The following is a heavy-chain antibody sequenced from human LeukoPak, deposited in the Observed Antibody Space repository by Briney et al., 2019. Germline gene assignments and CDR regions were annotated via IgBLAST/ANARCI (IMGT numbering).Heavy chain of an antibody. CDR2: VHYTGRT. CDR3: ATLGLLRGAGFNLATHFDF. V-gene: IGHV4-39*01. D-gene: IGHD1-26*01. CDR1: GVSISNNYYY. Sequence: SETLSLTCTVSGVSISNNYYYWARIRQPPGKGLELIGYVHYTGRTFHNSSLKSQVTISPNTSQNQCSLSRTAVTAADSAVYFCATLGLLRGAGFNLATHFDFWGHGTLVTVSS. J-gene: IGHJ4*01.